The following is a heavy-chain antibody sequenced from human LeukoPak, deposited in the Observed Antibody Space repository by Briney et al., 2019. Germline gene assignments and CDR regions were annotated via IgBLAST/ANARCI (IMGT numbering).Heavy chain of an antibody. V-gene: IGHV4-31*03. CDR1: GGSISSGGYY. D-gene: IGHD2-2*01. J-gene: IGHJ4*02. CDR3: ARVSRRLYYFDC. Sequence: SETLSLTCTVSGGSISSGGYYWSWIRQHPGKGLEWIGYIYYSGSTYYNPSLKSRVTISVDTSKNQFSLKLSSVTAADTAVYYCARVSRRLYYFDCWGQGTLVTVSS. CDR2: IYYSGST.